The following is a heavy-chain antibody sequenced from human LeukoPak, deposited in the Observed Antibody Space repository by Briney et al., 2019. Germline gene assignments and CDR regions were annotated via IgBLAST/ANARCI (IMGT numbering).Heavy chain of an antibody. Sequence: PSETLSLTCTVSGGSISSYHWSWIRQPPGKGLQWIGRIYYTGSTNYNPSLKSRLTISLDTSKNQFSLKLSSVTAADTAVYYCTRSLGVVIHGGMDVWGQGTTVTVSS. CDR1: GGSISSYH. J-gene: IGHJ6*02. CDR2: IYYTGST. D-gene: IGHD3-3*01. V-gene: IGHV4-59*01. CDR3: TRSLGVVIHGGMDV.